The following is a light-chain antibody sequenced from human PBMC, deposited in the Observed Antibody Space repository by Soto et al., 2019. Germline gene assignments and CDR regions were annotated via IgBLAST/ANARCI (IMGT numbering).Light chain of an antibody. CDR3: QQYGSSPPT. CDR2: GAS. Sequence: EIVLTQSPGTLSLSPGERATLSCRASQSVSTNYLAWYQRKPGQAPRLLIYGASSRATDIPRKFSGSGSGTDFTLTITRLEPEDFAVYYCQQYGSSPPTFGQGNKVEVK. J-gene: IGKJ1*01. CDR1: QSVSTNY. V-gene: IGKV3-20*01.